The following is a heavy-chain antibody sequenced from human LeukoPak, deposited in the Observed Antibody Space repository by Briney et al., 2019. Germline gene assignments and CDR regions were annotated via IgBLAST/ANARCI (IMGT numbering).Heavy chain of an antibody. CDR3: ASPIVATSALDY. D-gene: IGHD5-12*01. V-gene: IGHV1-46*03. Sequence: ASVKVSCKAPGYTFTSYYMHWVRQAPGQGLEWMGIINSSGGSTSYAQKFQGRVTMTRDTSTSTVYMELSSLRSEDTAVYYCASPIVATSALDYWGQGTLVTVSS. CDR2: INSSGGST. CDR1: GYTFTSYY. J-gene: IGHJ4*02.